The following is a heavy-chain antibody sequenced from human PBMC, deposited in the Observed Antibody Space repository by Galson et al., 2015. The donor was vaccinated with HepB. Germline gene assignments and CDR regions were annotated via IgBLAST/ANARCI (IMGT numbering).Heavy chain of an antibody. Sequence: QSGAEVKKPGESLKISCKGSGYSFTRYWISWVRQMPGKGLEWMGRIDPSDSYTTYSPSFQGHVTISADKSISTAYLQWSSLEASDTAMYYCARHRMTGYYYYFDYWGQGTLVTVSS. CDR3: ARHRMTGYYYYFDY. J-gene: IGHJ4*02. V-gene: IGHV5-10-1*01. CDR1: GYSFTRYW. CDR2: IDPSDSYT. D-gene: IGHD2/OR15-2a*01.